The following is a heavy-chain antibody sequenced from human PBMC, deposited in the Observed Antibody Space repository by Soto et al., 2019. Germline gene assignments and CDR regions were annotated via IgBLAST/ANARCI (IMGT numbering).Heavy chain of an antibody. V-gene: IGHV3-53*02. Sequence: EVQLVETGGGLIQHGGSLRLSCAASGFTVSSNYMSWVRQAPGKGLEWVSVISSGGSTYYADSVKGRFTISRDNSKNTLYLQMNSLRAEDTAVYYCARDRKTYYYDSSGSNYYYYYMDVWGKGTTVTVSS. J-gene: IGHJ6*03. D-gene: IGHD3-22*01. CDR1: GFTVSSNY. CDR2: ISSGGST. CDR3: ARDRKTYYYDSSGSNYYYYYMDV.